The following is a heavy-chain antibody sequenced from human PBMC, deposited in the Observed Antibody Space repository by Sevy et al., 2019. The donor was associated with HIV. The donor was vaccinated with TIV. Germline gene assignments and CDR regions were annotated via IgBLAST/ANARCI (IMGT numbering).Heavy chain of an antibody. CDR2: IYPADSDT. J-gene: IGHJ4*01. CDR1: GYSFTSHW. CDR3: ATSRSGYFDGSGYYIY. Sequence: GESLKISCQGSGYSFTSHWIAWVRQMPGKGLEWMGIIYPADSDTRYSPSFQGQVTFSADKSIFTAYLQWSSLKASDTAIYYCATSRSGYFDGSGYYIYWGQGTQVTVSS. D-gene: IGHD3-22*01. V-gene: IGHV5-51*01.